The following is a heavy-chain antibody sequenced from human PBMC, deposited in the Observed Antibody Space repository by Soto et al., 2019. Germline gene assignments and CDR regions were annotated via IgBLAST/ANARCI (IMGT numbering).Heavy chain of an antibody. D-gene: IGHD2-15*01. CDR1: GYTFSAYY. J-gene: IGHJ6*02. CDR3: ATCTGGSCYYYGMDI. CDR2: INPRSGGT. V-gene: IGHV1-2*02. Sequence: QVQLEQSGAEVKKPGASVKVSCEGSGYTFSAYYIHWVRQAPGQGLEWMGWINPRSGGTNFAQKFQGRVTTTRDTSISTAYMELTRLMSNDTAVYYCATCTGGSCYYYGMDIWGQGTTVTVSS.